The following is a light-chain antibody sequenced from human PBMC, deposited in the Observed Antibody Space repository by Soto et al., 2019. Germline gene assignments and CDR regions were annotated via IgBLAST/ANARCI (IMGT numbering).Light chain of an antibody. J-gene: IGKJ1*01. Sequence: DIQMTQSPSTLSASVGDRVTITCRASQSISSWLAWYQQKPGIAPKFLIYDASTLESGVPSRFSGSGSWTEFTLTISSLQPEDFATFYCQQYSTFPRTVGQGTKV. CDR2: DAS. CDR1: QSISSW. V-gene: IGKV1-5*01. CDR3: QQYSTFPRT.